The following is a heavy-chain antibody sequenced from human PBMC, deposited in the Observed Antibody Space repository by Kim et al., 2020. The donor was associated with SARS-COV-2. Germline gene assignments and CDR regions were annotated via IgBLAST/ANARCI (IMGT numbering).Heavy chain of an antibody. CDR3: ARDSRIVGATNNWFDP. V-gene: IGHV4-59*01. D-gene: IGHD1-26*01. CDR2: IYYSGST. CDR1: GGSISSYY. J-gene: IGHJ5*02. Sequence: SETLSLTCTVSGGSISSYYWSWIRQPPGKGLEWIGYIYYSGSTNYNPSLKSRVTISVDTSKNQFSLKLSSVTAADTAVYYCARDSRIVGATNNWFDPWGQGTLVTVSS.